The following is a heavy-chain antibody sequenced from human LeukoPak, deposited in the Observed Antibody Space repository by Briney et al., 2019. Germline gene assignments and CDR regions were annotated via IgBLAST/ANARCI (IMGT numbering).Heavy chain of an antibody. J-gene: IGHJ4*02. V-gene: IGHV4-39*01. D-gene: IGHD1-26*01. CDR2: IYYSGST. CDR3: ARHIPRWGARPFDY. Sequence: SETLSLTCTVSGGSISSSSYYWGWIRQPPGKGLEWIGSIYYSGSTYYNPSLKSRVTISVDTSKNQFSLKLSSVTAADTAVYYCARHIPRWGARPFDYWGQGTLVTVSS. CDR1: GGSISSSSYY.